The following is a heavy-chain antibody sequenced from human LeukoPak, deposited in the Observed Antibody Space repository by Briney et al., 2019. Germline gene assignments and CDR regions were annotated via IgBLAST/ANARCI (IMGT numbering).Heavy chain of an antibody. CDR1: GFTFSSYT. Sequence: PGRSLRLSCAASGFTFSSYTMHWVRQAPGQGLEWVAVISYDGSNKYYADSVKGRFTISGDTSKNTLYLQMNSLRAEDTAVYYCAAGGYSSSWGYDWGQGTLVTVSS. J-gene: IGHJ4*02. V-gene: IGHV3-30-3*01. D-gene: IGHD6-13*01. CDR2: ISYDGSNK. CDR3: AAGGYSSSWGYD.